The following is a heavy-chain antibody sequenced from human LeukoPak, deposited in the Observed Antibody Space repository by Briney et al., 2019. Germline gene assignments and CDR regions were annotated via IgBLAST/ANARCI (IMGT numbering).Heavy chain of an antibody. CDR2: ISSSSSTI. CDR1: GFTFSSYS. CDR3: ARDWAYCSSTSCYIYYYYMDV. V-gene: IGHV3-48*01. J-gene: IGHJ6*03. Sequence: AGSLRLSCAASGFTFSSYSMNWVRQAPGKGLEWVSYISSSSSTIYYADSVKGRYTISRGNAKKSLYLRMNSLRAEDTAVYYCARDWAYCSSTSCYIYYYYMDVWGKGTTVTVSS. D-gene: IGHD2-2*02.